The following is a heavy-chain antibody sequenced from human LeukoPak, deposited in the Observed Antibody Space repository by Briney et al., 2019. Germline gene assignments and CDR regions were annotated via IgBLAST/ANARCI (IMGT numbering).Heavy chain of an antibody. CDR3: AKVGSGWYGVDY. J-gene: IGHJ4*02. Sequence: GGSLRLSCAASGFTFTTYGMHWVRQAPGRGLEWVAFIRYDGSNKFYADSVKGRFTISRDNSKDTLYLQMNSLRVEDTAVYYCAKVGSGWYGVDYWGQGTLVTVSS. CDR1: GFTFTTYG. CDR2: IRYDGSNK. V-gene: IGHV3-30*02. D-gene: IGHD6-19*01.